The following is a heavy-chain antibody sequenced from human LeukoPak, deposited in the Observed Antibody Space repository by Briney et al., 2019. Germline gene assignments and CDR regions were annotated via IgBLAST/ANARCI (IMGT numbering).Heavy chain of an antibody. J-gene: IGHJ5*02. Sequence: GGSLRLSCAASGFTFSSYWMHWVRQAPGKGLVWVSRIKGDGRNTYYGDSVKGRFTISRDNAKNTLYLEMNSLRVEDTAVYYCVRSDWFDPWGQGTLVTVSS. CDR1: GFTFSSYW. CDR2: IKGDGRNT. CDR3: VRSDWFDP. V-gene: IGHV3-74*01.